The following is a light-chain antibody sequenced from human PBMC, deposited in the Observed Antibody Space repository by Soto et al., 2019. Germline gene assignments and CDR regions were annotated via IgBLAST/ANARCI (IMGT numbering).Light chain of an antibody. Sequence: DIQMTQSPSSLSASVGDRVTITCRASESIARHLNWYQQKPGKAPKLLIYAASSLQNGVPSRFRGGGSGTDFTLTINNLQPEDFATYYCQQTHSTLSLTFGQGTRLEIK. CDR2: AAS. J-gene: IGKJ5*01. V-gene: IGKV1-39*01. CDR3: QQTHSTLSLT. CDR1: ESIARH.